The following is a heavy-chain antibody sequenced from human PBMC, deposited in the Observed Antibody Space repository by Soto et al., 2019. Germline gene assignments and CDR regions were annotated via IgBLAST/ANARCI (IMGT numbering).Heavy chain of an antibody. J-gene: IGHJ4*02. Sequence: EVQLLESGGGLVQPGGSLRLSCAASGFTFSAYAMSWVRQAPGKGLEWVSAISGTSPSTYYADSVQGRFSISTDSSMKTLFLQMNTLRAEDTAVYFCATRIFGVEYWGQGTLVTVSS. D-gene: IGHD3-3*01. V-gene: IGHV3-23*01. CDR2: ISGTSPST. CDR3: ATRIFGVEY. CDR1: GFTFSAYA.